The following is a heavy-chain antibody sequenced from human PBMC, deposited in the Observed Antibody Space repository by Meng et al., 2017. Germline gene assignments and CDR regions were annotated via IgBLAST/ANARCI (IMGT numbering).Heavy chain of an antibody. Sequence: QLQLQESGSGLVKPSQTLSLTCAVSGGSVSSGGYSWNWIRQPPGKGREWIGYIFHSGTTYYNPSLESRVTISIDTSKNQFSLKVTSATAADTAVYYCARGYGGLDYWGQGTLVTVSS. CDR3: ARGYGGLDY. J-gene: IGHJ4*02. CDR1: GGSVSSGGYS. CDR2: IFHSGTT. V-gene: IGHV4-30-2*01. D-gene: IGHD3-10*01.